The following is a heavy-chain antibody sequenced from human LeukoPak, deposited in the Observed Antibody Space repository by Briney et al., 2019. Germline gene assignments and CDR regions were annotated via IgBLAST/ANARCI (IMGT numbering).Heavy chain of an antibody. CDR2: ISWNSGSI. D-gene: IGHD6-13*01. Sequence: GGSLRLSCAASGFTFSNYGMHWVRQAPGKGLEWVAGISWNSGSIGYADSVKGRFTISRDNAKNSLYLQMNSLRAEDTAVYYCARDFIQYSSSWYGIYDAFDIWGQGTMVTVSS. CDR1: GFTFSNYG. V-gene: IGHV3-48*04. CDR3: ARDFIQYSSSWYGIYDAFDI. J-gene: IGHJ3*02.